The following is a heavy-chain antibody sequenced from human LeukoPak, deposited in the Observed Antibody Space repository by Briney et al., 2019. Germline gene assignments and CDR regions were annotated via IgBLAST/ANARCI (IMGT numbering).Heavy chain of an antibody. D-gene: IGHD6-19*01. V-gene: IGHV3-48*03. CDR3: ARRAVAGTFDY. CDR1: GFTFSSYE. Sequence: GGSLRLSCAASGFTFSSYEMNWVRQAPGKGLEWVSYISSSGSTIYYADSVKGRFTISRDNAKKSLYLQMNSLRAEDTAVYYCARRAVAGTFDYWGQGTLVTVSS. J-gene: IGHJ4*02. CDR2: ISSSGSTI.